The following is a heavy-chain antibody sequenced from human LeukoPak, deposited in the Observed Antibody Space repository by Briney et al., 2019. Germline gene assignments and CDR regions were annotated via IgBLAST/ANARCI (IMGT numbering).Heavy chain of an antibody. CDR3: ARDREYCSGGSCYVGDY. D-gene: IGHD2-15*01. CDR2: IIPILGTA. V-gene: IGHV1-69*13. Sequence: SVKVSCKASGGTFSSYAISWVRQAPGQGLEWMGGIIPILGTANYAQKFQGRVTITADESTSTAYMELSSLRSEDTAVYYCARDREYCSGGSCYVGDYWGQGTLVTVSS. CDR1: GGTFSSYA. J-gene: IGHJ4*02.